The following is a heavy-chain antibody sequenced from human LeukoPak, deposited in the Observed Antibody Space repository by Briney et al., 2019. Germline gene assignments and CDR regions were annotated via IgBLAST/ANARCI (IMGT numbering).Heavy chain of an antibody. D-gene: IGHD6-19*01. CDR3: ARSLNPYSTGWYDY. V-gene: IGHV3-7*01. CDR2: IKQDGSEK. Sequence: GGSLSLSCAASGFTFSSYWMSWVRQAPRKGLEWVANIKQDGSEKYYLDSVKGRFTISRDNAKNSLYLQMNSLRAEDTAVYYCARSLNPYSTGWYDYWGQGTLVTVSS. J-gene: IGHJ4*02. CDR1: GFTFSSYW.